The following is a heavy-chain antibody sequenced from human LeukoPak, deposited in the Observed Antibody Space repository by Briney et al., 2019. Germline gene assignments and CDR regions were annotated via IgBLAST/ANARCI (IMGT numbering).Heavy chain of an antibody. CDR1: GYTFSGYY. CDR3: ARNLWFGESSDAFDM. D-gene: IGHD3-10*01. Sequence: ASVKVSCKASGYTFSGYYMHWVRQAPGQGLEWMGWINPKSGGTNEAQKFQGRVTMTRDTSISTAYMDMSSLRSDDTAVYYCARNLWFGESSDAFDMWGQGTMVTVSS. J-gene: IGHJ3*02. V-gene: IGHV1-2*02. CDR2: INPKSGGT.